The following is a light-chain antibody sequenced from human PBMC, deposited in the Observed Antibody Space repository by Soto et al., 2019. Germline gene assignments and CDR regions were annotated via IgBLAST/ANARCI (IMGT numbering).Light chain of an antibody. CDR2: DVT. CDR3: SSYTSSNTLYVV. CDR1: SSDVGGYNY. V-gene: IGLV2-14*01. J-gene: IGLJ2*01. Sequence: SVLTQPASVSGSPGQSITISCTGTSSDVGGYNYVSWYQQHPGKAPTLMIYDVTNRPSGVSNRFSGSKSGNTASLTISGLQAEDEADYYCSSYTSSNTLYVVFGGGTQLTVL.